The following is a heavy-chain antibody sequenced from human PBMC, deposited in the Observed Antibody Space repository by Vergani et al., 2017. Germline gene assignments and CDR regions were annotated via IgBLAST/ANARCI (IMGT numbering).Heavy chain of an antibody. J-gene: IGHJ5*02. D-gene: IGHD2-15*01. CDR3: ARGYCSGERCYSFWREIVVPFDP. CDR1: GGSFKNYA. CDR2: IIPTFGTA. Sequence: QVQLVQSGAEVKKPGSSLILSCKASGGSFKNYAFSWVRQAPGQGLEWLGGIIPTFGTATYAQRFQGRVTITADESTSTAYMDLTSLRLEDTAVYYCARGYCSGERCYSFWREIVVPFDPWGQGTLVTVSS. V-gene: IGHV1-69*01.